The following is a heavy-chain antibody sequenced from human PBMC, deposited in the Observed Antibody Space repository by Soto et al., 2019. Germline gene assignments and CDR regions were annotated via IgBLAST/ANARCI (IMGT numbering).Heavy chain of an antibody. V-gene: IGHV1-18*01. J-gene: IGHJ4*02. D-gene: IGHD2-21*02. Sequence: QVQFVQSGPEVRKPGASVKVSCKASGYTFATHGFSWVRQAPGQGLEWLGWISGFNGNIDYAQKFQGRVTLTAYASTSTVYMELGSLRADDTGIYFCARLDPRGVAVTRDYWGQGTLVTVSS. CDR2: ISGFNGNI. CDR3: ARLDPRGVAVTRDY. CDR1: GYTFATHG.